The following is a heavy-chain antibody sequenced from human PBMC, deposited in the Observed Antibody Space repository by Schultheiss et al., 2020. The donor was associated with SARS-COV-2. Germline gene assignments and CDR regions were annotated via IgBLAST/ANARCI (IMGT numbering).Heavy chain of an antibody. V-gene: IGHV3-33*08. CDR2: IWFDGSNK. D-gene: IGHD6-13*01. CDR1: GFTFSNYG. J-gene: IGHJ6*02. Sequence: GGSLRLSCAASGFTFSNYGMHWVRQPPGKGLEWVAVIWFDGSNKYYADSVKGRFTISRDNSKNTLYLQMNSLRAEDTAVYYCARVLFSSSTSGGEDYYGMDVWGQGTTVTVSS. CDR3: ARVLFSSSTSGGEDYYGMDV.